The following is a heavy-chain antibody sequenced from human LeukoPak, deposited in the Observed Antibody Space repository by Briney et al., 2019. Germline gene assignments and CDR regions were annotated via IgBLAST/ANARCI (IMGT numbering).Heavy chain of an antibody. Sequence: SETLSLTCAVYGGSFSGYYWSWIRQPPGKGLQWIGEINHSGSTNYNPSLKSRVTISVDTSKNLFSLKLSSVTAADTAVYYCARIRSHRTRYFDYWGQGTLVPVSS. CDR2: INHSGST. V-gene: IGHV4-34*01. D-gene: IGHD1-1*01. CDR3: ARIRSHRTRYFDY. CDR1: GGSFSGYY. J-gene: IGHJ4*02.